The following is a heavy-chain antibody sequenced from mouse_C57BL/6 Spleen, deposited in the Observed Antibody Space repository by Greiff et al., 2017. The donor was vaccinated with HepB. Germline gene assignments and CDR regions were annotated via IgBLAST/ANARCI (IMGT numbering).Heavy chain of an antibody. CDR3: ARMTTVVPFDY. V-gene: IGHV5-17*01. D-gene: IGHD1-1*01. J-gene: IGHJ2*01. CDR1: GFTFSDYG. Sequence: EVHLVESGGGLVKPGGSLKLSCAASGFTFSDYGMHWVRQAPEKGLEWVAYISSGSSTIYYADTVKGRFTISRDNAKNTLFLQMTSLRSEDTAMYYCARMTTVVPFDYWGQGTTLTVSS. CDR2: ISSGSSTI.